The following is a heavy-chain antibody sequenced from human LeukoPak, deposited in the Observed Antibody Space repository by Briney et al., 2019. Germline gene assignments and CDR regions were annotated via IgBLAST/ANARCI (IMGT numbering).Heavy chain of an antibody. CDR1: GFTFSSYW. CDR2: IKQDGTEK. CDR3: ARDVRPAY. Sequence: GGSLRLSCAASGFTFSSYWMSWVRQAPGEGLEWVANIKQDGTEKYYMDSVKGRFSISRDNAKNSLYLQMNALRAEDTAVYYCARDVRPAYWGQGTLVTVST. V-gene: IGHV3-7*04. J-gene: IGHJ4*02. D-gene: IGHD6-6*01.